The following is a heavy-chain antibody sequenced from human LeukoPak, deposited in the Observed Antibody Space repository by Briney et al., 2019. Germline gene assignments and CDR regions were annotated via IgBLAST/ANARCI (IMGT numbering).Heavy chain of an antibody. V-gene: IGHV4-39*07. Sequence: PSETLSLTCTVSGGSISSSSYYWGWIRQPPGKGLEWIGSIYYSGSTYYNPSLKSRVTISVDTSKNQFSLKLSSVTAADTAVYYCARGTSYYDYVWGSYRHRNFDYWGQGTLVTVSS. CDR1: GGSISSSSYY. CDR3: ARGTSYYDYVWGSYRHRNFDY. J-gene: IGHJ4*02. D-gene: IGHD3-16*02. CDR2: IYYSGST.